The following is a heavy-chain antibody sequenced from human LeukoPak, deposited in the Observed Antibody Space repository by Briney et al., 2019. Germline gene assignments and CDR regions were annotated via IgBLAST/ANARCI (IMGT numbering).Heavy chain of an antibody. J-gene: IGHJ4*02. V-gene: IGHV4-39*01. CDR2: IYYSGST. D-gene: IGHD4-17*01. CDR3: ARYDYGDYFDY. CDR1: GGSISSSSYY. Sequence: SETLSLTCTVSGGSISSSSYYWGWIRQPPGKGLEWIGSIYYSGSTYYNPSLKSRVTISVDTSKNQFSLKLSSVTAADTAVYYCARYDYGDYFDYWGQGTLVTVSS.